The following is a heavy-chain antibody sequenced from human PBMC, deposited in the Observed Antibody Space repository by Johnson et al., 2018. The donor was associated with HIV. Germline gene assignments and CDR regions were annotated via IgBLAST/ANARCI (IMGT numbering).Heavy chain of an antibody. CDR3: AKLPVLYGDFDDAFNI. V-gene: IGHV3-30-3*02. Sequence: VQLVESGGGVVQPGRSLRLSCAASGFPISRFAVHWIRQAPGKGLEWVAVISYDGSNKYYADSVKGRFTISRDNSKNTLYLQMNSLRAEDTAVYYCAKLPVLYGDFDDAFNIWGQGTMVTVSS. J-gene: IGHJ3*02. D-gene: IGHD4-17*01. CDR2: ISYDGSNK. CDR1: GFPISRFA.